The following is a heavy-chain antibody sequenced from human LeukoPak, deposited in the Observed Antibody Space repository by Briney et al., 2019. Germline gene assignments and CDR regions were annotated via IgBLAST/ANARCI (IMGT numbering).Heavy chain of an antibody. CDR3: ARDLTYNSWYYFDS. V-gene: IGHV3-30*02. D-gene: IGHD6-13*01. J-gene: IGHJ4*02. CDR2: IGYDGTDK. CDR1: GFTFSYYG. Sequence: PGGSLRLSCAASGFTFSYYGMHWVRQAPGKGLEWVTFIGYDGTDKYYADSVKGRFTISRDNSKNTLSLHMNSLRAEDTAAYYCARDLTYNSWYYFDSWGQGTLVTVSS.